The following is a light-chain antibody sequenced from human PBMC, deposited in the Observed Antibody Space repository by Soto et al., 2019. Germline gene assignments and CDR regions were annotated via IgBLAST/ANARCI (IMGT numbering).Light chain of an antibody. J-gene: IGKJ1*01. CDR2: GAS. Sequence: EVVLTQSPATLSVSPVERATLSCRASQTVGSNLAWYQHKPGQAPRLLISGASTRATGVPARFGGSGSGTEFALTITGLQSEDFTVYYCQQYNNWPRTFGQGTKV. CDR1: QTVGSN. CDR3: QQYNNWPRT. V-gene: IGKV3-15*01.